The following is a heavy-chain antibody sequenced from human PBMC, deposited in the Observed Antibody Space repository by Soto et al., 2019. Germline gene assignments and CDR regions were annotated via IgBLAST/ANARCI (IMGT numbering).Heavy chain of an antibody. J-gene: IGHJ5*02. D-gene: IGHD6-6*01. CDR3: AHIRTSSIAARHWFDP. CDR1: GFSLSTSGVG. V-gene: IGHV2-5*01. Sequence: QITLKESGPTLVKPTQTLTLTCTFSGFSLSTSGVGVGWIRQPPGKALEWLALIYWNDDKRYSPSLKSRLTINKDTPKNQVVLTMTNMDPVDTATYYCAHIRTSSIAARHWFDPWGQGTLVTVSS. CDR2: IYWNDDK.